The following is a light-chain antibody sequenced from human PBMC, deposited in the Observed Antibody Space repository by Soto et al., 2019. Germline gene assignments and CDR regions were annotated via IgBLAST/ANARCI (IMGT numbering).Light chain of an antibody. V-gene: IGKV1-39*01. CDR1: QSIRTY. J-gene: IGKJ1*01. Sequence: DIQMTQSPSSLSASVGDRVTITCRASQSIRTYVNWYQQKPGKAPNLLIYGASSLQSGVPSRFSGSGSGTDFTLTIGSLQPDDFATYYCQQSFNTPRTFGQGTKVEIK. CDR3: QQSFNTPRT. CDR2: GAS.